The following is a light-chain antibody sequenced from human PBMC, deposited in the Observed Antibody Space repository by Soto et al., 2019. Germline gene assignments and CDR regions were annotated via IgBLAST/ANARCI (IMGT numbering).Light chain of an antibody. CDR3: QQYGSSPLT. J-gene: IGKJ4*01. V-gene: IGKV3-20*01. CDR1: QSVSSSY. Sequence: EIVLTQSPGTLSLSPGLRSTLACMASQSVSSSYLAWYQQKPGQAPRLLIYGASSRATGIPDRFSGSGSGTDFTLTISRLETEDFAVYYCQQYGSSPLTFGGGTKVDNK. CDR2: GAS.